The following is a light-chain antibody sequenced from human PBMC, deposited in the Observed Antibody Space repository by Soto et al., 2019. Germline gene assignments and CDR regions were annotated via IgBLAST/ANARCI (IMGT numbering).Light chain of an antibody. Sequence: QSALTQPASVSGSPGQSITISCTGSSNDVGSSNLVSWYQQHPGEVPKLIIYEAYRRPSGVSDRFSGSKSGNTASLTISGLQAEDEADYYCSSFAHYDTWVLFGGGTKLTVL. CDR1: SNDVGSSNL. V-gene: IGLV2-23*01. CDR2: EAY. J-gene: IGLJ2*01. CDR3: SSFAHYDTWVL.